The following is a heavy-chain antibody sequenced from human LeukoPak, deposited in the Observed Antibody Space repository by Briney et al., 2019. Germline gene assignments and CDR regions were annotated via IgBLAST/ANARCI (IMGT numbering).Heavy chain of an antibody. CDR1: GGSISSHY. CDR3: ARLNRYQRGVDY. CDR2: IYYSGST. V-gene: IGHV4-59*11. Sequence: PSETLSLTCTVSGGSISSHYWSWIRQPPGKGLEWIGYIYYSGSTNYNPSLKSRVTISVDTSKNQFSLKLSSVTAADTAVYYCARLNRYQRGVDYWGQGTLVTVSS. J-gene: IGHJ4*02. D-gene: IGHD2-2*01.